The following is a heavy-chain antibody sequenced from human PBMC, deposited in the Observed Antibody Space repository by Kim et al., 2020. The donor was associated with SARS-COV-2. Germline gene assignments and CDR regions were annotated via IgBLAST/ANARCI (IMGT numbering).Heavy chain of an antibody. CDR3: AGGIVGTRYFDY. V-gene: IGHV1-3*01. J-gene: IGHJ4*02. Sequence: KYSQKFKGRVTITRDTSASTAYMELSSLRSEDTAVYYCAGGIVGTRYFDYWGQGTLVTVSS. D-gene: IGHD1-26*01.